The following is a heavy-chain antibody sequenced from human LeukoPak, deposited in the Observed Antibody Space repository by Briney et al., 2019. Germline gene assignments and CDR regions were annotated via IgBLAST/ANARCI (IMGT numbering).Heavy chain of an antibody. J-gene: IGHJ4*02. Sequence: SVNVSCKASQGIFRTYAISSVREAPGQGLEWMGGIIPIFGTANYGQKFQGRVTITADESTSTAYMALSSLRSEDTAVYYCARDQVDCSGGSCYVDYWGQGTLVTVSS. CDR1: QGIFRTYA. V-gene: IGHV1-69*13. CDR2: IIPIFGTA. CDR3: ARDQVDCSGGSCYVDY. D-gene: IGHD2-15*01.